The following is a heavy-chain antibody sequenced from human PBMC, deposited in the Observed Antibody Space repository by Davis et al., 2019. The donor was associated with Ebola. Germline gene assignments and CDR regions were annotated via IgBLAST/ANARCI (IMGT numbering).Heavy chain of an antibody. J-gene: IGHJ4*02. D-gene: IGHD5-18*01. Sequence: ASVKVSCKASGYTFTSYAMHWVRQAPGQGLEWMGIINPSGGSTSYAQKFQGRVTMTRDTSTSTVYMELSSVTAADTAVYYCARGGYSYGFDYWGQGTLVTVSS. V-gene: IGHV1-46*01. CDR3: ARGGYSYGFDY. CDR2: INPSGGST. CDR1: GYTFTSYA.